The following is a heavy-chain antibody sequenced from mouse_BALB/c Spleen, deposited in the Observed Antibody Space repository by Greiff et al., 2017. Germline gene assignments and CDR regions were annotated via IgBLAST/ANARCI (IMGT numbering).Heavy chain of an antibody. J-gene: IGHJ4*01. D-gene: IGHD3-1*01. CDR2: IDPANGNT. V-gene: IGHV14-3*02. CDR3: ARRQLGLLDYYAMDY. Sequence: EVQLQQSGAELVKPGASVKLSCTASGFNIKDTYMHWVKQRPEQGLEWIGRIDPANGNTKYDPKFQGKATITADTSSNTAYLQLSSLTSEDTAVYYCARRQLGLLDYYAMDYWGQGTSVTVSA. CDR1: GFNIKDTY.